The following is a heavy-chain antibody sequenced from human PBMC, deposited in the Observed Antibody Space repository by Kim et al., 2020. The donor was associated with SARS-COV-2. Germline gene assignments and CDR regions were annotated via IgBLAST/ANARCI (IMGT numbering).Heavy chain of an antibody. J-gene: IGHJ4*02. CDR1: GFSLSTSGMC. D-gene: IGHD6-6*01. CDR3: ARMGRDSSSYELLFDY. Sequence: SGPTLVNPTQTLTLTCTFSGFSLSTSGMCVSWIRQPPGKALEWLALIDWDDDKYYSTSLKTRLTISKDTSKNQVVLTMTNMDPVDTATYYCARMGRDSSSYELLFDYWGQGTLVTVSS. V-gene: IGHV2-70*01. CDR2: IDWDDDK.